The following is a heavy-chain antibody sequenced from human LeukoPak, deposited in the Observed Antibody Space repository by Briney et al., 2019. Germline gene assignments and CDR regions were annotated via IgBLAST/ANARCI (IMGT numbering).Heavy chain of an antibody. CDR1: GGSISSSSYY. V-gene: IGHV4-39*01. CDR2: IYYSGST. D-gene: IGHD7-27*01. CDR3: ARHETGFDAFDI. Sequence: SETLSLTCTVSGGSISSSSYYWGWIRQRPGKGLEWIGSIYYSGSTYYNPSLKSRVTISVDTSKNQFSLKLSSVTAADTAVYYCARHETGFDAFDIWGQGTMVTVSS. J-gene: IGHJ3*02.